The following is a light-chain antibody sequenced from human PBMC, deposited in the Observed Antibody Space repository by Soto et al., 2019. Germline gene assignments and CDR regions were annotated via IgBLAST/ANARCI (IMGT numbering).Light chain of an antibody. CDR1: QGISNF. CDR2: AAS. V-gene: IGKV1-39*01. Sequence: DIQMTQSPSSLSASVGDRVTITCRASQGISNFLNWYQQKPGEAPKVMIYAASSLQTGVPSRFSGCGSGTVFTLTIKNLQPEDFATYCCQQSFTNPKTFGQGTEVDIK. J-gene: IGKJ1*01. CDR3: QQSFTNPKT.